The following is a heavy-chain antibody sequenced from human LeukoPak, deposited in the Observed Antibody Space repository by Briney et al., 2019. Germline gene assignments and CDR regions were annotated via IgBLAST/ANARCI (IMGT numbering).Heavy chain of an antibody. CDR2: ISSSSSYI. CDR3: ARDDAVGATTYWYFDL. Sequence: PGGSLRLSCAASGSTFSSYSMNWVRQAPGKGLEWVSSISSSSSYIYYADSVKGRFTISRDNAKNSLYLQMNSLRAEDTAVYYCARDDAVGATTYWYFDLWGRGTLVTVSS. J-gene: IGHJ2*01. V-gene: IGHV3-21*01. CDR1: GSTFSSYS. D-gene: IGHD1-26*01.